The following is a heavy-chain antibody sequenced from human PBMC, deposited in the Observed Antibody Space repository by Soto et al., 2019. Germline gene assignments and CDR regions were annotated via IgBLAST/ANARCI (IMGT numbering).Heavy chain of an antibody. Sequence: QITLKESGPTLVKPTQTLTLTCTFSGFSLSTSGVGVGWIRQPPGKALEWLALIYWDDDKRYSPSLKSRLTITKDTSKNQVVLTMTNMDPVDTATYYCALPQLDSSSWGMDVWGQGTTVTVSS. CDR2: IYWDDDK. D-gene: IGHD6-13*01. J-gene: IGHJ6*02. CDR1: GFSLSTSGVG. V-gene: IGHV2-5*02. CDR3: ALPQLDSSSWGMDV.